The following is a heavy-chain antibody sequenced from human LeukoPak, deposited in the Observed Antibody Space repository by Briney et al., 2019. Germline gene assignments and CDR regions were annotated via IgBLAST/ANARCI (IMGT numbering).Heavy chain of an antibody. J-gene: IGHJ4*02. Sequence: PGGSLRLSCAASGFTFSSYAMSWVHQAPGKGLEWVSAISGSGGSTYYADSVKGRFTISRDNSKNTLYLQMNSLRAEDTAVYYCAKQGYSRTYPFDYWGQGTLVTVSS. CDR2: ISGSGGST. V-gene: IGHV3-23*01. CDR3: AKQGYSRTYPFDY. D-gene: IGHD6-13*01. CDR1: GFTFSSYA.